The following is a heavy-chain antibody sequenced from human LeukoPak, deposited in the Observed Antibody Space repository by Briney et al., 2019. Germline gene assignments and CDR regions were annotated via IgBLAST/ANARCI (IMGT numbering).Heavy chain of an antibody. Sequence: GGSLRLSCAASGFTFSSYGMHWVRQAPGKGLEWVAVIWYDGSNKYYADSVKGRFTISRDNSKNTLYLRMNSLRAEDTAVYYCARDMHTYCGGDCAPDYWGQGTLVTVSS. CDR3: ARDMHTYCGGDCAPDY. CDR1: GFTFSSYG. J-gene: IGHJ4*02. V-gene: IGHV3-33*01. D-gene: IGHD2-21*02. CDR2: IWYDGSNK.